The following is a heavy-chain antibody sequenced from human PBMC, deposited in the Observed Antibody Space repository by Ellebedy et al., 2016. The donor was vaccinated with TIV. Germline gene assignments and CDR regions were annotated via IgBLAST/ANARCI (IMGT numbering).Heavy chain of an antibody. CDR3: ARVRRTGSNGDGLDI. Sequence: GESLKISCAASGFTFSSYAMNWVRQAPGKGLEWVAGISYDGKNKYNADSVKDRFTISRDNSKNTLDLQMNSLRGEDTAVYYCARVRRTGSNGDGLDIWGQGTTVTVSS. CDR1: GFTFSSYA. V-gene: IGHV3-30*01. D-gene: IGHD1-1*01. J-gene: IGHJ3*02. CDR2: ISYDGKNK.